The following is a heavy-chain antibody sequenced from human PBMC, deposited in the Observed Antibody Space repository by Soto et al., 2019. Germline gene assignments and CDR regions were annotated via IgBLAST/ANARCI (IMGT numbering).Heavy chain of an antibody. CDR1: GYTFTSYA. CDR2: INAGNGNT. V-gene: IGHV1-3*01. Sequence: ASVNVSCKASGYTFTSYARHWVRQAPGQRLEWMGWINAGNGNTKYAQKFQGRVTVTGDESASTAYMELSSLRSEDTAVYYCARGGDGYNFGAVAWGHRTPVTVPS. J-gene: IGHJ5*01. CDR3: ARGGDGYNFGAVA. D-gene: IGHD5-12*01.